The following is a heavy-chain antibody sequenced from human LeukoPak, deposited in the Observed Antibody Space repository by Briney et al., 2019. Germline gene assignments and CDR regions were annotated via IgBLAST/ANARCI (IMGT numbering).Heavy chain of an antibody. D-gene: IGHD2-2*01. CDR3: AKGRYIVVVPGAVDY. CDR2: IRYDGSNK. Sequence: GGSLRLSCAASGFTFSSCGMHWVRQAPGKGLEWVAFIRYDGSNKYYADSVKGRFTISRDNSKNTLFLQMNSLRAEDTAVYYCAKGRYIVVVPGAVDYWGQGTLVTVSS. V-gene: IGHV3-30*02. CDR1: GFTFSSCG. J-gene: IGHJ4*02.